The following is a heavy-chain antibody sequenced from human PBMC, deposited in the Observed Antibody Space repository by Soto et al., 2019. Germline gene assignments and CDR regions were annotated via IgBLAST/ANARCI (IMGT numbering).Heavy chain of an antibody. Sequence: SETLSLTCTVSGGSISSGGYYWSWIRQHPGKGLEWIGYIYYSGSTYYNPSLKSRVTISVDTSKNQFSLKLSSVTAADTAVYYCARGRSRYDYGDYFDYWGQGTLVTVSS. J-gene: IGHJ4*02. CDR2: IYYSGST. CDR1: GGSISSGGYY. D-gene: IGHD4-17*01. CDR3: ARGRSRYDYGDYFDY. V-gene: IGHV4-31*03.